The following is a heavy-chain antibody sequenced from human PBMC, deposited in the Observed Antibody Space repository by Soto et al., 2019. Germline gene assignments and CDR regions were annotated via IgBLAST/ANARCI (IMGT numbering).Heavy chain of an antibody. Sequence: EVQLVESGGGLVQPGGSLRLSCAASGFTFSGSSMPWVRQASGKGLEWVARSRSKANNYATTYAASVKGRFTISRDESKNTTYLQMNSLKTEDTAIYYWASLIYDSSNFYDNDYWGQGTLVTVSS. D-gene: IGHD3-22*01. CDR2: SRSKANNYAT. V-gene: IGHV3-73*02. CDR3: ASLIYDSSNFYDNDY. J-gene: IGHJ4*02. CDR1: GFTFSGSS.